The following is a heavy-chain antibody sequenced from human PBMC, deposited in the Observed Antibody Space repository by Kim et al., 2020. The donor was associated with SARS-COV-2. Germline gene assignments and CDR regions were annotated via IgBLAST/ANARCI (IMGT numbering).Heavy chain of an antibody. D-gene: IGHD5-12*01. CDR2: P. J-gene: IGHJ3*02. CDR3: AKDLATAAFDI. V-gene: IGHV7-4-1*02. Sequence: PTYAQGFTGRFVFSLDTSVSTAYLQISSLKAEDTAVYYCAKDLATAAFDIWGQGTMVTVSS.